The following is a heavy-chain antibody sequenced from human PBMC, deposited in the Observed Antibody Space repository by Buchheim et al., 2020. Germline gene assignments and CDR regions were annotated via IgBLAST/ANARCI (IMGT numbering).Heavy chain of an antibody. CDR1: GLTFSGSA. V-gene: IGHV3-73*01. CDR2: IRNKANGYAT. CDR3: NAFDI. J-gene: IGHJ3*02. Sequence: EVQLVESGGGLVQPGGSLKLACVVSGLTFSGSAMHWVRQASGKGLEWVGRIRNKANGYATAYAASVKGRFTISRDDTKNTAYLQMDRLKTEDTAVYYCNAFDIWGQGT.